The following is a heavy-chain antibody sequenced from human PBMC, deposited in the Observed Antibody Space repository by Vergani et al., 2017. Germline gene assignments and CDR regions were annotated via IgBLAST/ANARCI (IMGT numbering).Heavy chain of an antibody. Sequence: QVQLVQSGAEVKKPGSSVKVSCKASGGTFSSYAISWVRQAPGQGLEWMGGIIPIFGTANYAQKFQGRVTITADVSTSTAYMELSSLRSEDTALYYCARALLHYYDSSGRLDAFDIWGQGTMVTVSS. CDR1: GGTFSSYA. D-gene: IGHD3-22*01. CDR3: ARALLHYYDSSGRLDAFDI. CDR2: IIPIFGTA. V-gene: IGHV1-69*01. J-gene: IGHJ3*02.